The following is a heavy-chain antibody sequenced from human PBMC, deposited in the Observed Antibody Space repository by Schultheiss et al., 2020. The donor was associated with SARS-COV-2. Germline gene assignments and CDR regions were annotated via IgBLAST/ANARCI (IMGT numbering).Heavy chain of an antibody. J-gene: IGHJ4*01. CDR2: TYYRAKWFN. D-gene: IGHD1/OR15-1a*01. CDR1: GDSVSSNSAA. V-gene: IGHV6-1*01. Sequence: SETLSLTCAISGDSVSSNSAAWNWIRQSPSRGLEWLGRTYYRAKWFNDYAVSVKSRITVTADTSKNQFSLQLNSVTPEDTAIYFCARQLGHFDFWGQGILVTVSS. CDR3: ARQLGHFDF.